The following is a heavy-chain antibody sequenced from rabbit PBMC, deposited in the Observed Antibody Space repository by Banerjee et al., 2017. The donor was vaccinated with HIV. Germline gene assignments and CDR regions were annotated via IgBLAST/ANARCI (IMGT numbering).Heavy chain of an antibody. CDR1: GFDFSSYYM. V-gene: IGHV1S45*01. CDR2: IYAGSSGST. CDR3: ARDVPDGNGYNFNL. Sequence: QEQLKETGGGLVQPGGSLTLSCKASGFDFSSYYMSWVRQAPGKGLEWIGIIYAGSSGSTYYASWAKGRFTISKTSSTTVTLQMTSLTAADTATYFCARDVPDGNGYNFNLWGPGTLVTVS. D-gene: IGHD6-1*01. J-gene: IGHJ4*01.